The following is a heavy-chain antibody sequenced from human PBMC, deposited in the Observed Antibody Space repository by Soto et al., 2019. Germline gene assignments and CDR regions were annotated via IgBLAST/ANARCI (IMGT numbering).Heavy chain of an antibody. J-gene: IGHJ6*02. Sequence: GGSLRLSCAASGFTFSSYAMHWVRQAPGKGLEWVAVISYDGSNKYYADSVKGRFTISRDNSKNTLYLQMNSLRAEDTAVYYCARDHYYYDSSGYPRAYYYYGMDVWGQGTTVTVSS. D-gene: IGHD3-22*01. CDR3: ARDHYYYDSSGYPRAYYYYGMDV. CDR2: ISYDGSNK. CDR1: GFTFSSYA. V-gene: IGHV3-30-3*01.